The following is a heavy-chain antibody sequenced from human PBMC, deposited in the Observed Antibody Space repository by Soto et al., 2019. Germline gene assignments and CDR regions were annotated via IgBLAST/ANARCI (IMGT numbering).Heavy chain of an antibody. V-gene: IGHV1-69*13. D-gene: IGHD6-6*01. CDR2: IIPIFGTA. CDR1: GGTFSSYA. J-gene: IGHJ4*02. Sequence: ASVKVSCKASGGTFSSYAISWVRQAPGQGLEWMGGIIPIFGTANYAQKFQGRVTITADESTSTAYMELSSLRSEDTAVYYCARVPVGKLVPRNYFGYWGQGTLVTVSS. CDR3: ARVPVGKLVPRNYFGY.